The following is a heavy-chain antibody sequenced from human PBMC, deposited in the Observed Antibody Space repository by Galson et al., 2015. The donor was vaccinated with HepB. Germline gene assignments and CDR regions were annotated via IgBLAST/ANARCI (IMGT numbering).Heavy chain of an antibody. J-gene: IGHJ6*02. Sequence: SLRLSCAASGFTLSSYSMNWVRQAPGKGLEWVSSISSSSSYIYYADSVKGRFTISRDNAKNSLYLQMNSLRAEDTAVYYCARDRVLLMVYAEDGMDVWGQGTTVTVSS. CDR1: GFTLSSYS. D-gene: IGHD2-8*01. V-gene: IGHV3-21*01. CDR2: ISSSSSYI. CDR3: ARDRVLLMVYAEDGMDV.